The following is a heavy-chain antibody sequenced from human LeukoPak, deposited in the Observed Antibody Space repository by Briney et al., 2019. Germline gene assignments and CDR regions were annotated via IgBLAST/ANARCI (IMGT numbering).Heavy chain of an antibody. CDR3: AKEGAYPIITYDS. J-gene: IGHJ5*01. D-gene: IGHD3-10*01. CDR2: IKQDGNEK. V-gene: IGHV3-7*01. Sequence: GGSLRLSCAASVFTFSSYWMDWVRQAPGKGLEWVANIKQDGNEKHYEDSVKGRFSISRDNAKNSLYLQMDSLRAEDTAVYYCAKEGAYPIITYDSWGQGALVTVSS. CDR1: VFTFSSYW.